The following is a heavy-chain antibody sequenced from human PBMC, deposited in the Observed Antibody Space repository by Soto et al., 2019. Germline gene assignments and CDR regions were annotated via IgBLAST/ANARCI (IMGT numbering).Heavy chain of an antibody. D-gene: IGHD3-16*01. CDR1: GFTFSNYA. CDR3: ERAYEGDCFHY. V-gene: IGHV3-30-3*01. Sequence: QVQLVESGGGVVQPGRSLRLSCAASGFTFSNYAMHWVRQAPGKGLEWVAVISYDGSNKYYADSVKGRFTISRDNSKNSLYLQMNSLGAEDTAVYYGERAYEGDCFHYWGQGTLVTVSS. J-gene: IGHJ4*02. CDR2: ISYDGSNK.